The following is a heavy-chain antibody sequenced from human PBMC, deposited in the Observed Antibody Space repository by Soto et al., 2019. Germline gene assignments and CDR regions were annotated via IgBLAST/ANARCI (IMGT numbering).Heavy chain of an antibody. CDR2: ISGSGGNT. V-gene: IGHV3-23*01. CDR3: AKGPPSWKSGYLARFDY. D-gene: IGHD3-3*01. CDR1: GFTFTSYA. Sequence: LPGGSLRLSCAASGFTFTSYAMSWVRRAPGKGLEWVSSISGSGGNTYYADSVKGRFTISRDNSMNTLYLQMNSLRAEDTAVYYCAKGPPSWKSGYLARFDYWGQGTLVTVSS. J-gene: IGHJ4*02.